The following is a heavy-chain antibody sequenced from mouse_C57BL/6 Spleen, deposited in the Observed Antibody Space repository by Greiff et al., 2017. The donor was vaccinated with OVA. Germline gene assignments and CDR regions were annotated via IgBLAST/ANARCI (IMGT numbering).Heavy chain of an antibody. V-gene: IGHV5-6*02. CDR3: ARQDYYGCKFQYYFDY. Sequence: DVKLVESGGDLVKPGGSLKLSCAASGFTFSSYGMSWVRQTPDKRLEWVATISSGGSYTYYPDSVKGRFTISRDNAKNTLYLQMSSLKSEDTAMYYCARQDYYGCKFQYYFDYWGQGTTLTVSS. CDR1: GFTFSSYG. CDR2: ISSGGSYT. D-gene: IGHD1-1*01. J-gene: IGHJ2*01.